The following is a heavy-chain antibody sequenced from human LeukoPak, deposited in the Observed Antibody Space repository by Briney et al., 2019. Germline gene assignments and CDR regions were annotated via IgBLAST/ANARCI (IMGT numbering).Heavy chain of an antibody. CDR3: AKGMTTLDY. D-gene: IGHD1-1*01. CDR2: INPNSGGT. J-gene: IGHJ4*02. Sequence: GASVKVSCKASGYTFTGYYMHWVRQAPGQGLEWMGWINPNSGGTNYAQKFQGRVTITADKSTSTAYMELSSLRSEDTAVYYCAKGMTTLDYWGQGTLVTVSS. CDR1: GYTFTGYY. V-gene: IGHV1-2*02.